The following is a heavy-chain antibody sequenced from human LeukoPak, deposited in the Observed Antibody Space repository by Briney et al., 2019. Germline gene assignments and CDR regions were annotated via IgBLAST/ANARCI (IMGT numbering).Heavy chain of an antibody. J-gene: IGHJ6*03. CDR1: GGSFSGYY. Sequence: SGTLSLTCAVYGGSFSGYYWSWIRQPPGKGLEWIGEINHSGSTNYNPSLKSRVTISVDTSKNQFSLKLSSVTAADTAVYYCARDHYDSTSRYYFYMDVWGKGTTVTVSS. V-gene: IGHV4-34*01. D-gene: IGHD3-22*01. CDR3: ARDHYDSTSRYYFYMDV. CDR2: INHSGST.